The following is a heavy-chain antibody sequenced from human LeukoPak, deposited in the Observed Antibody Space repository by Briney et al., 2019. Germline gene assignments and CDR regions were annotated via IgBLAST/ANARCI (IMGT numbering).Heavy chain of an antibody. J-gene: IGHJ4*02. CDR1: GYTFTDYY. CDR3: ARATGFDY. V-gene: IGHV1-2*02. D-gene: IGHD1-1*01. Sequence: ASVKVSCKASGYTFTDYYMHWVRQAPGQGLEWMGWINPKSGGTNYAQKFQGRVRMTRDTSISTAYMELSRLTSDDTAVYHCARATGFDYWGQGTLVTVSS. CDR2: INPKSGGT.